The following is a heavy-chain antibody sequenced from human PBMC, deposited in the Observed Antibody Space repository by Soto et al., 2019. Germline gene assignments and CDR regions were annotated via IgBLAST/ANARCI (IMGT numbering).Heavy chain of an antibody. V-gene: IGHV4-4*07. CDR3: ASDSSLTMVRGVVNVFDP. CDR1: GGSLSTSY. Sequence: SERRSLTSTVSGGSLSTSYWDWIRQPAGKGLEWIGRIYGSGTTNYNPSPKSRVTISVDTSKNQSSLNLTSVTPAATAGIYGASDSSLTMVRGVVNVFDPWGQGTLVTVSS. CDR2: IYGSGTT. J-gene: IGHJ5*02. D-gene: IGHD3-10*01.